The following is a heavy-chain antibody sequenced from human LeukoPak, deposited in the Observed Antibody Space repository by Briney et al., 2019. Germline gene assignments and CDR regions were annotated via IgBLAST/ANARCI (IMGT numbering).Heavy chain of an antibody. Sequence: PSETLSLTCTVSGGSISTYYWSWIRQPPGKGLEWIGYIYYSGSTNYNPSLKSRVTISVDTSKNQFSLKVSSVTAADTAMYYCARLYCSGGSCYSGLGSADYWGQGTLVTVAS. D-gene: IGHD2-15*01. J-gene: IGHJ4*02. CDR2: IYYSGST. CDR1: GGSISTYY. V-gene: IGHV4-59*08. CDR3: ARLYCSGGSCYSGLGSADY.